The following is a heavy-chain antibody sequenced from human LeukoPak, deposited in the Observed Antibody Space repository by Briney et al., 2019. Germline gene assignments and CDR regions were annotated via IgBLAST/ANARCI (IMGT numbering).Heavy chain of an antibody. J-gene: IGHJ3*01. CDR3: ARAPDYDYVWGNYRL. D-gene: IGHD3-16*02. Sequence: PGGSLRLSCAASGFIFSTYWMTWVRQAPGKGLEWVANINQDGSQKYFVDSVKGRFTISRDNANNSLYLQMNSLRAEDTAVYYCARAPDYDYVWGNYRLWGQGTMVTVSS. CDR1: GFIFSTYW. CDR2: INQDGSQK. V-gene: IGHV3-7*05.